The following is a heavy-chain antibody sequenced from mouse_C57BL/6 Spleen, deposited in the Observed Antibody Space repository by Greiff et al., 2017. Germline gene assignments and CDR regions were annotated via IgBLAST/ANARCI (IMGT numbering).Heavy chain of an antibody. CDR2: IYPRSGNT. J-gene: IGHJ4*01. D-gene: IGHD2-2*01. V-gene: IGHV1-81*01. Sequence: VQLQQSGAELARPGASVKLSCKASGYTFTSYGISWVKQRTGQGLEWIGEIYPRSGNTNYNEKFKGKATLTADKSSSTAYMELRSLTYEDSAVYFCARGYDEDCAMENWGQETTVTVSS. CDR1: GYTFTSYG. CDR3: ARGYDEDCAMEN.